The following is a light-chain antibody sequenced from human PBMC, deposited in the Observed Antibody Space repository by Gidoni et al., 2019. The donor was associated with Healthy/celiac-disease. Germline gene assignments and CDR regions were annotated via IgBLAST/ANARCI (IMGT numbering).Light chain of an antibody. CDR1: QSVSSN. CDR3: QRYNNWPYT. CDR2: GAS. J-gene: IGKJ2*01. V-gene: IGKV3-15*01. Sequence: EIVMTQSPATLSVSPGERATLSCRASQSVSSNLAWYQQKPGQAPRLLIYGASTRATGIPARFSGSGSGTEFTLTISSLQSEDFAVYYCQRYNNWPYTFXQXTKLXIK.